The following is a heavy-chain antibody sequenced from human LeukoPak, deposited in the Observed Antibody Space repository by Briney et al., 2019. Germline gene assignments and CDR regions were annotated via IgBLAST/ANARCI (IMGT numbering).Heavy chain of an antibody. CDR2: IYYSGST. V-gene: IGHV4-59*12. CDR3: ARLGDYYDSTGYYRDYYFDL. CDR1: GGSISTYY. D-gene: IGHD3-22*01. J-gene: IGHJ4*02. Sequence: SETLSLTCTVSGGSISTYYWSWIRQPPGKGLEWIGYIYYSGSTNYNPSLKSRVTISVDTSNNQFSLRLSSVTAADTAVYYCARLGDYYDSTGYYRDYYFDLWGQGTPVTVSS.